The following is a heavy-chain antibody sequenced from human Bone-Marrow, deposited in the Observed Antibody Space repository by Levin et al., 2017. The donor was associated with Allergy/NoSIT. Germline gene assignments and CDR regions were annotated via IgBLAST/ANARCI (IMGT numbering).Heavy chain of an antibody. CDR2: IFPGDSHT. CDR1: GYAFSTYW. D-gene: IGHD6-19*01. J-gene: IGHJ4*02. CDR3: ARLGSGWSKPPFDF. Sequence: GESLKISCAVSGYAFSTYWIGWVRQLPGKGLEWMGVIFPGDSHTKYNPSFEGQVTVSADKSISTAYLQWSSLKPSDSAMYYCARLGSGWSKPPFDFWGQGTLVTVSS. V-gene: IGHV5-51*01.